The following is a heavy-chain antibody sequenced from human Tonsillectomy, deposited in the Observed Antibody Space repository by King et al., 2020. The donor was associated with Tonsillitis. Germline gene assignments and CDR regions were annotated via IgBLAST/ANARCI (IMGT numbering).Heavy chain of an antibody. D-gene: IGHD6-6*01. CDR1: GFTFSTYC. J-gene: IGHJ6*03. CDR2: ISSSSTYL. Sequence: VQLVESGGVLVKPGGSLRLSCAASGFTFSTYCINLVRQAPGKGLEWVSSISSSSTYLYYADLVKGRFTISRDNAKNSLYLQMNSLRAEDTAVYYCAAGYSSSSGYHYYYMDVWGNGTTVTVSS. CDR3: AAGYSSSSGYHYYYMDV. V-gene: IGHV3-21*01.